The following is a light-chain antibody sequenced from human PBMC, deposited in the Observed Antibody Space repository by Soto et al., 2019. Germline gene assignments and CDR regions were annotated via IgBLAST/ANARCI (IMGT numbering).Light chain of an antibody. J-gene: IGLJ3*02. CDR3: SSFASSNTWV. V-gene: IGLV2-8*01. CDR2: EVT. CDR1: SSDVGAYNY. Sequence: QSVLTQPPSASGSPGQSVTISCTGTSSDVGAYNYVSWYQQHAGKAPKLVIYEVTQRPSGVPDRFSGSKSANTAFLTVSGLQAEDEAAYYCSSFASSNTWVFGGGTTLTVL.